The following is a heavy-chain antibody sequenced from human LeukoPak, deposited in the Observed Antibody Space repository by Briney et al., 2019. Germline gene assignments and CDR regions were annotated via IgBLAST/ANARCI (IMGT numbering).Heavy chain of an antibody. J-gene: IGHJ4*02. CDR3: ARGAGGYFDY. CDR2: ISSSGSSI. D-gene: IGHD3-10*01. V-gene: IGHV3-48*03. CDR1: GFTLSSFE. Sequence: GGSLRLSCAASGFTLSSFEMNWVRQAPGKGLEWVSYISSSGSSIYYGDSVKGRFTISRDNAKNSLYLQMNSLRAEDTAVYHCARGAGGYFDYWGQGTLITVSS.